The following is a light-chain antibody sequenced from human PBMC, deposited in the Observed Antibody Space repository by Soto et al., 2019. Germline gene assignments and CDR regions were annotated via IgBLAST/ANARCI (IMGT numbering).Light chain of an antibody. Sequence: EIVLTQSPGTLSLSPGERATLSCRASRSVSSSYLAWYQQKPGQAPRLLIYGASSRATGIPDRFSGSGSGTDFTLTISRLEPEDFAVYYCQQYGNSPSWTFGQGTKVDIK. CDR1: RSVSSSY. V-gene: IGKV3-20*01. CDR2: GAS. CDR3: QQYGNSPSWT. J-gene: IGKJ1*01.